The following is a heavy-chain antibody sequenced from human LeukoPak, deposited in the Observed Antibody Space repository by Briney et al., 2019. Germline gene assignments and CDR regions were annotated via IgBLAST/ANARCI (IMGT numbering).Heavy chain of an antibody. CDR1: GFLLSAYD. Sequence: GGSLRLSCAASGFLLSAYDFHWVRQAPGKGLEWVAFISYDGSSKNYAQSVKGRFTIPRDNSKNTLYVQMNSLRHEDTAVYYCARVTGHSGYDLKYWGQGALVTVSS. CDR3: ARVTGHSGYDLKY. D-gene: IGHD5-12*01. J-gene: IGHJ4*02. V-gene: IGHV3-30*01. CDR2: ISYDGSSK.